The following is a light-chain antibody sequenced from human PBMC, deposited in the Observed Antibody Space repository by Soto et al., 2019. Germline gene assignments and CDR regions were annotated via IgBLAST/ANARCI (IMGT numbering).Light chain of an antibody. Sequence: ALTQPRSVSASPGQSVTISCTGTSSDVGGYNYVSWYQQHPGKAPKLMIYDVSKRPSGVPDRFSGSKSGNTASLTISGLQAEDGADYYCCSYAGSYGVFGTGTKVTV. CDR3: CSYAGSYGV. J-gene: IGLJ1*01. CDR2: DVS. CDR1: SSDVGGYNY. V-gene: IGLV2-11*01.